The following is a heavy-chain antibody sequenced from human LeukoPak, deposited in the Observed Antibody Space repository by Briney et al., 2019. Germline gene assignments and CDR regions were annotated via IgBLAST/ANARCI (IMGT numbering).Heavy chain of an antibody. D-gene: IGHD6-13*01. J-gene: IGHJ6*02. V-gene: IGHV3-30*03. Sequence: GGSLRLSCAASGFIFSSHAMHWVRQAPGKGLEWVAVISYAGDDGSNIYYADSVKGRFTISRDNSKSTLYLQMNSLRPEDTAVYYCARDGGELRSSWYGLTYYYGMDVWGQGTTVTVSS. CDR2: ISYAGDDGSNI. CDR1: GFIFSSHA. CDR3: ARDGGELRSSWYGLTYYYGMDV.